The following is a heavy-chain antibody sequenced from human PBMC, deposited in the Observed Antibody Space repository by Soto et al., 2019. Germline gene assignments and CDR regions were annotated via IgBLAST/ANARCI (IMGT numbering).Heavy chain of an antibody. J-gene: IGHJ2*01. V-gene: IGHV4-59*01. CDR2: IYYRGST. Sequence: QVQLQESGPGLVKPSEPLSLTCTVSGGSISSYYWSWIRQPPGKGLEWIGYIYYRGSTNYNPSLKSRVNISVDTSKNQFSLKLSSVTAADTAMYYCARFNWYFDLWGRGTLVTVSS. CDR1: GGSISSYY. CDR3: ARFNWYFDL.